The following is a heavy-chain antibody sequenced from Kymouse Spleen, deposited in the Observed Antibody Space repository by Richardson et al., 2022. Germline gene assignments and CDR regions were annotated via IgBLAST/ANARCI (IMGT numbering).Heavy chain of an antibody. CDR2: IRSKANSYAT. CDR1: GFTFSGSA. Sequence: EVQLVESGGGLVQPGGSLKLSCAASGFTFSGSAMHWVRQASGKGLEWVGRIRSKANSYATAYAASVKGRFTISRDDSKNTAYLQMNSLKTEDTAVYYCTRQSSSPGDYWGQGTLVTVSS. CDR3: TRQSSSPGDY. V-gene: IGHV3-73*02. J-gene: IGHJ4*02. D-gene: IGHD6-6*01.